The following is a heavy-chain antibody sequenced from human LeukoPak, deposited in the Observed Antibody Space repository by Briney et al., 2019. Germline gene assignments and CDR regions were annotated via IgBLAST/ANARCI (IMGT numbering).Heavy chain of an antibody. CDR2: TYYRSKWYY. Sequence: SQTLSLTCAISGDSVSSNSAAWNWLRQSPSRGLEWLGRTYYRSKWYYDYAVSLKSRITINPVTSKNQFSLQLNSVTPEDTAVYYCARDPGAFDIWGQGTMVTVSS. CDR1: GDSVSSNSAA. J-gene: IGHJ3*02. CDR3: ARDPGAFDI. V-gene: IGHV6-1*01.